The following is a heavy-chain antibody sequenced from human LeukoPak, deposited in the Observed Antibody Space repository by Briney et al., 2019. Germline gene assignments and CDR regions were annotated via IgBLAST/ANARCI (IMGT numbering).Heavy chain of an antibody. D-gene: IGHD5-24*01. CDR2: INAANGDT. J-gene: IGHJ4*02. V-gene: IGHV1-3*01. Sequence: ASVKVSCKASGYTFSTYIVHWVRQAPGQRLEWMGCINAANGDTKYPQKFQGRVTITRDTSASTAYVEMSSLRSEDTAVYFCAREIDRDDYNRFFDYWGQGTLVTVSS. CDR3: AREIDRDDYNRFFDY. CDR1: GYTFSTYI.